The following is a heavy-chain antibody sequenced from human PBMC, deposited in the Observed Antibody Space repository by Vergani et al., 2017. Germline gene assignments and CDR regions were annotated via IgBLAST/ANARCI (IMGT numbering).Heavy chain of an antibody. Sequence: QVQLVQSGAEVKKPGASVKVSCKASGYTFTSYYMPWVRQAPGQGLEWMGIINPSGGSTSYAQKFQGRVTMTRDTSTSTVYMELSSLRSEDTAVYYCASGGAYYYDSSGYWSNWGQGTLVTVSS. CDR2: INPSGGST. J-gene: IGHJ4*02. D-gene: IGHD3-22*01. CDR1: GYTFTSYY. V-gene: IGHV1-46*01. CDR3: ASGGAYYYDSSGYWSN.